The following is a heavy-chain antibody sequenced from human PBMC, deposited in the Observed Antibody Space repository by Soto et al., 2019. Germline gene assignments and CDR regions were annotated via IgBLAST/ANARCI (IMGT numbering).Heavy chain of an antibody. D-gene: IGHD3-10*01. CDR3: AKFHRSGTYYNFPDY. J-gene: IGHJ4*02. Sequence: EVHLLESGGGLVQPGGSLRLSCAASGFTFSTYAMSWVRQAPGKGLEWVSTISDSGGSKYYAASVKGRFTISRDNSKNTLYLLMNSLSAEDTALYYCAKFHRSGTYYNFPDYWGQGTLVTVSS. CDR1: GFTFSTYA. V-gene: IGHV3-23*01. CDR2: ISDSGGSK.